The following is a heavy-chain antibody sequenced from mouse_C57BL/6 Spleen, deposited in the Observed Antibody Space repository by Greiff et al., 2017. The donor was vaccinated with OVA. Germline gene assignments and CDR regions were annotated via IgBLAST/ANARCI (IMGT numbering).Heavy chain of an antibody. CDR1: GYTFTSYW. Sequence: QVQLQQPGTELVKPGASVKLSCKASGYTFTSYWMHWVKQRPGQGLEWIGNIKPSNGGTNYNEKFKSKATLTVDKSSSTAYMQLSSLTSEDSAVYYCARSPYSNYGAWFAYWGQGTLVTVSA. CDR3: ARSPYSNYGAWFAY. D-gene: IGHD2-5*01. CDR2: IKPSNGGT. J-gene: IGHJ3*01. V-gene: IGHV1-53*01.